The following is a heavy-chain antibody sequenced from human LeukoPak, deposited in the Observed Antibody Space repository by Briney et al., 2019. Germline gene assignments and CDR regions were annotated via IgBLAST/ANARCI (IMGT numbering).Heavy chain of an antibody. V-gene: IGHV3-53*01. Sequence: PGGSLRLSCAASGFTVSSNYMSWVRQAPGKGLEWVSVIYSGGSTYYADSVKGRFTISRDNSKNTLYLQMNSLRAEDTAVYYCARDTAMVTYYYMDVWGKGTTVTVSS. CDR1: GFTVSSNY. CDR3: ARDTAMVTYYYMDV. D-gene: IGHD5-18*01. CDR2: IYSGGST. J-gene: IGHJ6*03.